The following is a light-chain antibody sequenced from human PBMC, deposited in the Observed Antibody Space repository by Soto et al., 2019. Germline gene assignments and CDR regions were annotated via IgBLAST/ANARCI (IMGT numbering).Light chain of an antibody. J-gene: IGKJ4*01. CDR2: SAS. CDR3: QQLYSHPRT. V-gene: IGKV1-9*01. CDR1: QGITSY. Sequence: IQLTQSPSSLSASVGDRVTITCRASQGITSYLAWYQQRPGKAPGLLIYSASTLQSGVPSRFSGSGYGTDFSLTISNLQPEDFATYYCQQLYSHPRTFGGGTQV.